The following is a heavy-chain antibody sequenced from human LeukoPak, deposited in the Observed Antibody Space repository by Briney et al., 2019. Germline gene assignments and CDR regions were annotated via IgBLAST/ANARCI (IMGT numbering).Heavy chain of an antibody. Sequence: QPGRSLRLSCAASGFTFSSYAMHWVRQAPGKGLEWVAVISYDGSNKYYADSVKGRFTISRDNSKNTLYLQMNSLRAEDTAVYYCAKDRGYSYGISEYWGQGTLVTVSS. D-gene: IGHD5-18*01. V-gene: IGHV3-30-3*01. CDR2: ISYDGSNK. CDR1: GFTFSSYA. J-gene: IGHJ4*02. CDR3: AKDRGYSYGISEY.